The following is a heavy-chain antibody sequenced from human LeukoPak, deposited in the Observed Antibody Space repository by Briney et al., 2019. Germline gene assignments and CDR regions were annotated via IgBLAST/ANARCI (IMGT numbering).Heavy chain of an antibody. CDR2: MYNSGTT. CDR3: ARVPHFGDYGWFDP. D-gene: IGHD4-17*01. J-gene: IGHJ5*02. Sequence: SETLSLTCTVSGGSITSYYWSWIRQPPGKGLEWIGYMYNSGTTNYNPSLKSRVTISIDTSKNQFSLKVSSVTAADTAVYYCARVPHFGDYGWFDPWGQGTLVTVSS. CDR1: GGSITSYY. V-gene: IGHV4-59*01.